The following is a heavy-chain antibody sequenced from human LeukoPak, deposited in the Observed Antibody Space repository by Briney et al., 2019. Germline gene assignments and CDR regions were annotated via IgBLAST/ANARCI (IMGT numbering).Heavy chain of an antibody. CDR1: GGSISNAAYY. D-gene: IGHD5-24*01. CDR3: ARVEAATTNPRFDY. J-gene: IGHJ4*02. CDR2: IYYSGST. V-gene: IGHV4-31*03. Sequence: TSETLSLTCTVSGGSISNAAYYWSWIRQHPGKGLEWIGYIYYSGSTYYNPSLKSRVTISVDTSKNQFSLELSSVTAADTAVYYCARVEAATTNPRFDYWGQGTLVTVSS.